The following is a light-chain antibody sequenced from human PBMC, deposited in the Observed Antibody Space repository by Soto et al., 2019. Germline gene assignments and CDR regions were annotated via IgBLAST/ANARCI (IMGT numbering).Light chain of an antibody. V-gene: IGKV3-20*01. J-gene: IGKJ1*01. CDR3: LQYGSSPRT. Sequence: IQMTQSPGTQSSSPGERATLSCRASQSVSSDYLAWYQQKPGQAPRPLIYAASSREIGIPDRFSGSGSGTDFTLTISRLQPEDFATYYCLQYGSSPRTFGQGTKLEIK. CDR2: AAS. CDR1: QSVSSDY.